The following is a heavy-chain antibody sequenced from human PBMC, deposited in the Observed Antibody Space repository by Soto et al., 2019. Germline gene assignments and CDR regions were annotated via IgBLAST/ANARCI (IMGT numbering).Heavy chain of an antibody. CDR3: ARFRFSGTWSKFDY. CDR2: ISYSGSP. J-gene: IGHJ4*02. CDR1: GASISSAAYH. V-gene: IGHV4-31*11. Sequence: QVQLQESGPRLVNPSQTLSLTCAVTGASISSAAYHWSWIRQHPGKGLERIGFISYSGSPYYKPILKSRFTISADASRSQFSLALTSVSAAETGVYYCARFRFSGTWSKFDYWGQGTLVTVSS. D-gene: IGHD6-13*01.